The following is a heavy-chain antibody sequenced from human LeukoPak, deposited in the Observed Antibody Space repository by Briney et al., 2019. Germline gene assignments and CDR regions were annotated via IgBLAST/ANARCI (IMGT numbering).Heavy chain of an antibody. D-gene: IGHD6-13*01. V-gene: IGHV1-69*06. CDR1: GYTFTSYY. J-gene: IGHJ4*02. CDR2: IIPIFGTA. Sequence: SVKVSCKASGYTFTSYYIHWVRQAPGQGLGWMGGIIPIFGTANYAQKFQGRVTIPADKSTSTAYIDLSRLRSEDTAVYYCARTRSSSSSWYGQFDYWGQGTLVTVSS. CDR3: ARTRSSSSSWYGQFDY.